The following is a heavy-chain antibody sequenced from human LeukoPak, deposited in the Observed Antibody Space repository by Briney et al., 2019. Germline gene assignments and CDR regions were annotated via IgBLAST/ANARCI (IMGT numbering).Heavy chain of an antibody. CDR3: ARPAPTGVDAFDT. CDR2: IDPSGGRK. V-gene: IGHV1-46*01. D-gene: IGHD3-10*01. J-gene: IGHJ3*02. CDR1: GYTFTTYH. Sequence: GSSVQVSCKASGYTFTTYHMHWVRQAPGQGLEWMGTIDPSGGRKAYAQKFQGRVTVTSDTSTSTVYMELSSLRSEDTAVYYCARPAPTGVDAFDTWGQGTLVTVSS.